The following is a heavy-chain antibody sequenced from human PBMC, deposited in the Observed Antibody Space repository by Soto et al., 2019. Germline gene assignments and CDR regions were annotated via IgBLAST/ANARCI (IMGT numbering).Heavy chain of an antibody. Sequence: EVQLVESGGGLVQPGESLRLSCAASGFTFSSYSLNWVRQAPGKGLEWVSYISTSSSNIYYADSVKGRFTISRDNANNSLYLQMNSLRDGHTAVYYCARDWYSNALAPDAFDIWGQGTMVIVSS. J-gene: IGHJ3*02. V-gene: IGHV3-48*02. CDR1: GFTFSSYS. D-gene: IGHD5-18*01. CDR2: ISTSSSNI. CDR3: ARDWYSNALAPDAFDI.